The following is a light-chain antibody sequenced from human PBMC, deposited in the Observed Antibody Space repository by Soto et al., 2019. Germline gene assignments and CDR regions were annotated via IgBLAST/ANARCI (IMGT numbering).Light chain of an antibody. CDR1: QSISSG. CDR2: DAS. Sequence: DIQMTQSPSTLSASVGDRVTITCRASQSISSGLAWYQQKPGKAPKLLIYDASSLESGVPSRCSGSGSGTEFTLTISSLQPDEFATYYCQQYNSYRYTFGQGTKLEIK. CDR3: QQYNSYRYT. V-gene: IGKV1-5*01. J-gene: IGKJ2*01.